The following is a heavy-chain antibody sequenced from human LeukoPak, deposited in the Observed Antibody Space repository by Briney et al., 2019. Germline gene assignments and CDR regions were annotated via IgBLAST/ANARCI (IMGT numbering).Heavy chain of an antibody. CDR2: IYFSGVT. J-gene: IGHJ5*02. CDR1: GVSINSYY. V-gene: IGHV4-59*12. Sequence: PSETLSLTCTVSGVSINSYYWWTWIRQPPGKGLEWIGFIYFSGVTDYNPSLKSRVTISQDTSKNQFSLKLTSVTAADTAVYYCARGVFNWKPSINWFDPWGQGTLVTVSS. CDR3: ARGVFNWKPSINWFDP. D-gene: IGHD1-1*01.